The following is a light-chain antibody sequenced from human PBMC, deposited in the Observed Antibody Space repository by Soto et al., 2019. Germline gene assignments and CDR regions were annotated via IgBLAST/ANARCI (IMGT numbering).Light chain of an antibody. CDR3: QQRSNWPPIT. CDR1: QSVSSY. J-gene: IGKJ5*01. Sequence: IVLTQSPATLSLSPGERATLSCRASQSVSSYLAWYQQKPGQAPRLLIYDASNRATGIPARFSGSGSGTDFTLTISSLEPEDFAVYYCQQRSNWPPITFGQGRLLEIK. CDR2: DAS. V-gene: IGKV3-11*01.